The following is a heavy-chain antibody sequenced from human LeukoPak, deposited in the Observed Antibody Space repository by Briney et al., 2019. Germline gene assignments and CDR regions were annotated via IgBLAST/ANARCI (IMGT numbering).Heavy chain of an antibody. CDR3: AKDRRGTYCSGGSCYPNWFDP. Sequence: GGSLRLSCAASGFTSSSYGMSWVRQAPGKGLEWVSAISGSGGSTYYADSVKGRYTISRDNSKNTLYLQMNSLRAEDTAVYYCAKDRRGTYCSGGSCYPNWFDPWGQGTLVTVSS. V-gene: IGHV3-23*01. CDR1: GFTSSSYG. CDR2: ISGSGGST. D-gene: IGHD2-15*01. J-gene: IGHJ5*02.